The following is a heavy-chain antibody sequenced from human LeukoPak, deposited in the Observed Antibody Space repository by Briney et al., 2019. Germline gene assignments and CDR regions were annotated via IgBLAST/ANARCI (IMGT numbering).Heavy chain of an antibody. V-gene: IGHV4-34*01. J-gene: IGHJ2*01. Sequence: KPSETLSLTCAVYGGSFSGYYWSWIRQPPGKGLEWIGEINHSGSTNYNPSLKSRVTISVDTSKNQFSLKLSSVTAADTAVYYCARGELNSGCYWYRSRRYFDLWGRGTLVTVSS. D-gene: IGHD1-26*01. CDR2: INHSGST. CDR3: ARGELNSGCYWYRSRRYFDL. CDR1: GGSFSGYY.